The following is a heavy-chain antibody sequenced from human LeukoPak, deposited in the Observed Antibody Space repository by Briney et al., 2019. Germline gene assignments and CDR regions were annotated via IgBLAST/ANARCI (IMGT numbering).Heavy chain of an antibody. D-gene: IGHD1/OR15-1a*01. J-gene: IGHJ6*02. CDR3: ATDRTGTYYYGMDV. CDR1: GYTVPEIS. Sequence: ASVKVSCKVSGYTVPEISMHWLRQAPGKGLEWMGAFAPEDDESIYSQKFRGRLIMTEDTSTDTAYMELNTLTSDDTAVYFCATDRTGTYYYGMDVWGQGTTVTVSS. V-gene: IGHV1-24*01. CDR2: FAPEDDES.